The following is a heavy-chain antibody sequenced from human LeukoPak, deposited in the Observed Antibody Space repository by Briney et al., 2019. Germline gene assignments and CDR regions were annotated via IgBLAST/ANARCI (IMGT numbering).Heavy chain of an antibody. D-gene: IGHD1-7*01. V-gene: IGHV1-69*13. CDR2: IIPIFGTA. Sequence: GASVKVSCKASGGTFSSYAISWVRQAPGQGLEWMGGIIPIFGTANYAQKFQGRVTITADESTSTAYMELSSLRSEDTAVYYCARVNLELHGRYLFDYWGQGALVTVSP. CDR3: ARVNLELHGRYLFDY. J-gene: IGHJ4*02. CDR1: GGTFSSYA.